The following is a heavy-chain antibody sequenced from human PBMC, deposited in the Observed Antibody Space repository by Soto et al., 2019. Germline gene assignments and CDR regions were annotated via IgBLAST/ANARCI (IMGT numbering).Heavy chain of an antibody. CDR1: VGSISSYY. Sequence: QVQLQESGPGLVQPSETLSLTCIVSVGSISSYYWTWIRQPPGKGLEWIGYIHYNGGTTYNPSLRRRVTISVDTSKNQFSLKGTSVTAADTAVYYCARGTYCTGCRCYSLGATPIDYWGQGTLVTVSS. CDR2: IHYNGGT. J-gene: IGHJ4*02. CDR3: ARGTYCTGCRCYSLGATPIDY. D-gene: IGHD2-15*01. V-gene: IGHV4-59*01.